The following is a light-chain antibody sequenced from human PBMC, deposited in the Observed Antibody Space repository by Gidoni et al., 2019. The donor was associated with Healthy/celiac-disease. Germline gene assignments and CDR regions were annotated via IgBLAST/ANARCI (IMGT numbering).Light chain of an antibody. J-gene: IGKJ2*01. CDR3: QQYGSSPPNT. CDR1: QSVSSSY. CDR2: GAS. V-gene: IGKV3-20*01. Sequence: EIVLTQSPGTLFLSPEERATLSCRASQSVSSSYLAWYQQKPGQAPRLLIYGASSRSTGIPDRFSGSGSGTDFTLTISRLEPEDFAVYYCQQYGSSPPNTFGQGTKLEIK.